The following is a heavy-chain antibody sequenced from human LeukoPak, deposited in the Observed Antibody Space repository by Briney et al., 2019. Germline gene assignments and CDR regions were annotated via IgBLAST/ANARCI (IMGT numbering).Heavy chain of an antibody. D-gene: IGHD4-17*01. V-gene: IGHV1-8*01. CDR1: GYTFTSYD. CDR3: ARYYLDDYGSNWFDP. J-gene: IGHJ5*02. Sequence: ASVKVSFKASGYTFTSYDINWVRQATGQGLEWMGRMNPNSGNTGYAQKFQGRVTMTRNTSISTAYMELSSLRSEDTAVYYCARYYLDDYGSNWFDPWGQGTLVTVSS. CDR2: MNPNSGNT.